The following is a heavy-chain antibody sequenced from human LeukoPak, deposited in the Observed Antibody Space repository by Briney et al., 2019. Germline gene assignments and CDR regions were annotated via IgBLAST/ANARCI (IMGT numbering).Heavy chain of an antibody. V-gene: IGHV3-21*01. D-gene: IGHD1-14*01. Sequence: GGSLRLSCAASGFTFSSYWMSWVRQAPGKGLEWVSSISSSSSYIYYADSVKGRFTISRDNAKNSLYLQMNSLRAEHTAVYYCARVRPRTPSPYYYMDVWGKGTTVTVSS. CDR1: GFTFSSYW. CDR3: ARVRPRTPSPYYYMDV. CDR2: ISSSSSYI. J-gene: IGHJ6*03.